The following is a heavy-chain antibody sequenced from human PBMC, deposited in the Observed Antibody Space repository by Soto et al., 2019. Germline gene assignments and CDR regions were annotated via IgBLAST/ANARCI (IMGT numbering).Heavy chain of an antibody. CDR1: GFDVRSYE. CDR2: IRANDESI. J-gene: IGHJ3*02. CDR3: ARETLRDAIDI. V-gene: IGHV3-48*03. Sequence: HPGGSLRLSGVASGFDVRSYEMNWVRQAPGKGLEWVSNIRANDESIYYADSVKGRVSVSRDNAKNSLFLEMNSLRVDDTAVYYCARETLRDAIDIWGQGTMVTVSS.